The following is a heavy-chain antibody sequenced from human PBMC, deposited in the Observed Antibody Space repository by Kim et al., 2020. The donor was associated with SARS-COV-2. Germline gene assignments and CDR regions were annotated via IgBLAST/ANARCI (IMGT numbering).Heavy chain of an antibody. J-gene: IGHJ4*02. CDR3: ARDTLVPAAIGSSSWYVYDY. CDR1: GFTFSSYS. V-gene: IGHV3-21*01. D-gene: IGHD2-2*01. CDR2: ISSSSSYI. Sequence: GGSLRLSCAASGFTFSSYSMNWVRQAPGKGLEWVSSISSSSSYIYYADSVKGRFTISRDNAKNSLYLQMNSLRAEDTAVYYCARDTLVPAAIGSSSWYVYDYWGQGTLVTVSS.